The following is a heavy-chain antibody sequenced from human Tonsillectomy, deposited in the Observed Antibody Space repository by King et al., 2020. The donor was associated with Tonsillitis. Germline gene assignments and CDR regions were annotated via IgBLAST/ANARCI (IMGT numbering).Heavy chain of an antibody. D-gene: IGHD2/OR15-2a*01. V-gene: IGHV4-61*02. J-gene: IGHJ3*02. Sequence: VQLQESGPGQVKPSQTLSLTCTVSGGSISSGSYYWSWIRQPAGKGLECIGRIYTIGSTNYNPSLKSRVTISVDTSTNHFSLKLSSVTAADTAVYYCARALYPSYAFDIWGQGTMVTVSS. CDR3: ARALYPSYAFDI. CDR1: GGSISSGSYY. CDR2: IYTIGST.